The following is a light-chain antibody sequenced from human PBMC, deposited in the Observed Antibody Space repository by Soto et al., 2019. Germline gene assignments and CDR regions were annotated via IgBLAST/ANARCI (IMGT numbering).Light chain of an antibody. V-gene: IGKV1-33*01. CDR1: QDISIY. J-gene: IGKJ4*01. Sequence: DIQMTQSPSSLSASVGDRVTITCQASQDISIYLTWYQQKPGKAPKLLIYDASNLKTGVPSRFSGSGSGTDFTFTINSLQPEDIATYYCQQYENLPRTFGGGTKVEIK. CDR2: DAS. CDR3: QQYENLPRT.